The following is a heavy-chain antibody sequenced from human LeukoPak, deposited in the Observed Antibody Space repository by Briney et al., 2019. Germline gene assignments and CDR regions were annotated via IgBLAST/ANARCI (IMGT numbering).Heavy chain of an antibody. D-gene: IGHD5-18*01. J-gene: IGHJ3*02. Sequence: PGGSLRLSCAASGFTFSSYAMSWVRQAPGKGLEWVSAISGSGGSTYYADSVKGRFTITRDNSKNTLYLQMNSQRAEDTAVYYCAKARGYSYGLLPLFAFDIWGQGTMVTVSS. CDR3: AKARGYSYGLLPLFAFDI. V-gene: IGHV3-23*01. CDR2: ISGSGGST. CDR1: GFTFSSYA.